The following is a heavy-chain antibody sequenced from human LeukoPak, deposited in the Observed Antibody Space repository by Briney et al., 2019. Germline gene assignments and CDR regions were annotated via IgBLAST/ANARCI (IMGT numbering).Heavy chain of an antibody. CDR3: AKDSGYYYGSGSYRAPYYGMDV. J-gene: IGHJ6*02. Sequence: GVSVSLSCAASGFTFDDYALHWVRQAPGQGLEGVLGVSWSSGSIGYADSVKGRFTISRDNAKNSLYLQMNSLRAEDTALYYCAKDSGYYYGSGSYRAPYYGMDVWGQGTTVTVSS. V-gene: IGHV3-9*01. CDR1: GFTFDDYA. D-gene: IGHD3-10*01. CDR2: VSWSSGSI.